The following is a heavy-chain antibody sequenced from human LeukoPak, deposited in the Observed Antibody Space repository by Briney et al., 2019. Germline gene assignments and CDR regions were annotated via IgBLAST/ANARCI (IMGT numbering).Heavy chain of an antibody. CDR2: IANDGKDK. V-gene: IGHV3-30*18. D-gene: IGHD6-13*01. J-gene: IGHJ4*02. Sequence: QPGRSLRLSCAASGFTFSRYGLHWARQAPGKGLEWVAVIANDGKDKKYADSVKGRFSISRDNSKSTLYLQMNSLRAEDTGVYYCAKDQQVGAAAYYFDSWGQGTLVTVPS. CDR1: GFTFSRYG. CDR3: AKDQQVGAAAYYFDS.